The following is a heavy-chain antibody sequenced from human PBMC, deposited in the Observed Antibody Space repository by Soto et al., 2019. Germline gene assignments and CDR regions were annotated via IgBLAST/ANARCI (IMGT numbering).Heavy chain of an antibody. V-gene: IGHV1-24*01. Sequence: QVQLVQSGAEVKKPGASVKVSCKVSGYTLTELSMHWVRQAPGKGLEWMGGFDPEDGETIYAQKFQGRVTMTEDTSTDTAYMELSSLRSEDTAVYYCAAWDEGGGRYYHYYYYGMDVWGQGTTVTVSS. CDR2: FDPEDGET. CDR1: GYTLTELS. D-gene: IGHD1-26*01. CDR3: AAWDEGGGRYYHYYYYGMDV. J-gene: IGHJ6*02.